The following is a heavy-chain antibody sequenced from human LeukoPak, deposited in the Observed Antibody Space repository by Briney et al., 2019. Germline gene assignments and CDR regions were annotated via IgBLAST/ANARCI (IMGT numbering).Heavy chain of an antibody. CDR2: IIPIFGTA. CDR3: ARVMRGQVDYDSSGLDY. J-gene: IGHJ4*02. CDR1: GGTFSSYA. Sequence: SVKVSCKASGGTFSSYAISWVRQAPGQGLEWMGGIIPIFGTANYAQKFQGRVTITADESTSTAYMELSSLRSEDTAVYYCARVMRGQVDYDSSGLDYWGQGTLVTVSS. V-gene: IGHV1-69*13. D-gene: IGHD3-22*01.